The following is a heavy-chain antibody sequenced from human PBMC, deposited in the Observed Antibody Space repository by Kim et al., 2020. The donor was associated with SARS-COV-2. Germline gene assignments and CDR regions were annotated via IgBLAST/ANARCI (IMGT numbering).Heavy chain of an antibody. CDR1: GYTFTSYA. V-gene: IGHV1-3*01. Sequence: ASVKVSCKASGYTFTSYAMHWVRQAPGQRLEWMGWINAGNGNTKYSQKFQGRVTITRDTSASTAYMELSSLRSEDTAVYYCARGFADIAVAADYWGQGTLVTVSS. CDR2: INAGNGNT. J-gene: IGHJ4*02. D-gene: IGHD6-19*01. CDR3: ARGFADIAVAADY.